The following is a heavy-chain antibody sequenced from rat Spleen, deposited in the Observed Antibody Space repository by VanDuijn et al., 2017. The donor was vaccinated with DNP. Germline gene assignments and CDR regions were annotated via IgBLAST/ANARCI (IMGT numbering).Heavy chain of an antibody. CDR2: IHSDGSST. Sequence: EVQLVESGGGLVQPGRSLKLSCAASGFTFSDYNMAWVRQAPKKGLEWVATIHSDGSSTYYRDSVKGRFTISRDNAKGTLSLQMDSLRSEDTATYYCVTTPFGYFDYWGQGVMVTVSS. D-gene: IGHD4-3*01. V-gene: IGHV5S10*01. CDR1: GFTFSDYN. CDR3: VTTPFGYFDY. J-gene: IGHJ2*01.